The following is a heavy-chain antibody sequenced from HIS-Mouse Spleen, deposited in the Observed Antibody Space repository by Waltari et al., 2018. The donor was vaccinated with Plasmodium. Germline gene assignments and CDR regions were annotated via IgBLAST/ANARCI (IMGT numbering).Heavy chain of an antibody. Sequence: HLQLQASGPGLVKPSETLSLTCTVSGGSIRISSYYWGLIRQPPGKGLEWIGSIYYSGSTYSNPSLKSRVTISVDTSKNQFSLKLSSVTAADTAVYYCARQRSADWYFDLWGRGTLVTVSS. CDR1: GGSIRISSYY. V-gene: IGHV4-39*01. CDR2: IYYSGST. J-gene: IGHJ2*01. CDR3: ARQRSADWYFDL.